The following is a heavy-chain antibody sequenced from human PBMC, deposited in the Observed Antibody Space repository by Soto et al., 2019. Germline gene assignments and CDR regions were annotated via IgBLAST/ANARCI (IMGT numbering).Heavy chain of an antibody. CDR3: AKDKSGYDSVVGVDY. J-gene: IGHJ4*02. V-gene: IGHV3-23*01. CDR2: IGCSGGIT. D-gene: IGHD5-12*01. CDR1: VFTFSSDA. Sequence: PGGSLRLSCSASVFTFSSDAMSWVREGPGKGLEWVSSIGCSGGITYYADSVKVLFTISRDNSKNTLYLQMNSLRAEDTAVYYCAKDKSGYDSVVGVDYWGQGTLVTVSS.